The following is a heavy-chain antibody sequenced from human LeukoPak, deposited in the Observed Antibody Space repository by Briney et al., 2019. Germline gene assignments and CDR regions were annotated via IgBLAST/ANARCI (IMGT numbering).Heavy chain of an antibody. V-gene: IGHV4-39*07. CDR2: IYYSGST. CDR1: GGSISSSSYY. Sequence: PSETLSLTCTVSGGSISSSSYYWGWIRQPPGKGLEWIGSIYYSGSTYYNPSLKSRVTISVDTSKNQFSLKLSSVTAADTAVYYCARDLREGYSSLLGYYYYMDVWGKGTTVTVSS. J-gene: IGHJ6*03. CDR3: ARDLREGYSSLLGYYYYMDV. D-gene: IGHD6-13*01.